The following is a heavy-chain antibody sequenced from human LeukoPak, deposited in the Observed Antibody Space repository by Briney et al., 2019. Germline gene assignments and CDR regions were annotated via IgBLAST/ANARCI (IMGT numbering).Heavy chain of an antibody. D-gene: IGHD3-10*01. Sequence: GESLKISCMGSGFSFTSYWVGWVRQMPGKGLEWTGIIYPGDSDTRYSPSFQGQVTISADKSISTAYLQWSSLKASDTAMYYCARVGRVGSYYYGMDVWGQGTTVTVSS. V-gene: IGHV5-51*01. CDR3: ARVGRVGSYYYGMDV. CDR2: IYPGDSDT. J-gene: IGHJ6*02. CDR1: GFSFTSYW.